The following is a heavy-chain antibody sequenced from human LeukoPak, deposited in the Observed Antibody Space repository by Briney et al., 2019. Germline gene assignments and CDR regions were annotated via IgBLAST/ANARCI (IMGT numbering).Heavy chain of an antibody. Sequence: SETLSLTCAVYGGSFSGYYWSWIRQPPGKGLEWIGEINHSGSTNYNPSLKSRVTISVDTSKNQFSLKLSSVTAADTAVYYCASSPRAGIAVAGLLDYWDQGTLVTVSS. V-gene: IGHV4-34*01. CDR2: INHSGST. CDR1: GGSFSGYY. D-gene: IGHD6-19*01. CDR3: ASSPRAGIAVAGLLDY. J-gene: IGHJ4*02.